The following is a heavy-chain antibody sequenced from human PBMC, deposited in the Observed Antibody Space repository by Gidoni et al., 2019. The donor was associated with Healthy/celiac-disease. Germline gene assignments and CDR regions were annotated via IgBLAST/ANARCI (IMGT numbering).Heavy chain of an antibody. J-gene: IGHJ4*02. Sequence: QVQLVESGGGLVKPGGSLRLSCAASGLTFRAYYMRWIRQAPGKGLEWVSYISSSGSTIYYADSVKGRFTISRDNAKNSLYLQMNSLRAEDTAVYYCARDFDYGGNSYFDYWGQGTLVTVSS. V-gene: IGHV3-11*01. CDR1: GLTFRAYY. D-gene: IGHD4-17*01. CDR2: ISSSGSTI. CDR3: ARDFDYGGNSYFDY.